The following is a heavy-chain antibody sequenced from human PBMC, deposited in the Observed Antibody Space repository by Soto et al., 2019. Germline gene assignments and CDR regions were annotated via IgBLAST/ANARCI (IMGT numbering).Heavy chain of an antibody. D-gene: IGHD3-3*01. Sequence: NPSETLSLTCTVSGGSISSGDYYWSWIRQPPGKGLEWIGYIYYSGSTYYNPSLKSRVTISVDTSKNQFSLKLSSVTAADTAVYYCARDARGDVWSGPYDAFDIWGQGTMVTVSS. CDR1: GGSISSGDYY. CDR3: ARDARGDVWSGPYDAFDI. V-gene: IGHV4-30-4*01. J-gene: IGHJ3*02. CDR2: IYYSGST.